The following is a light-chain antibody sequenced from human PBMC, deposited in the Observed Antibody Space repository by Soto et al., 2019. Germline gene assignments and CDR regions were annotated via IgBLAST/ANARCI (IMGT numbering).Light chain of an antibody. CDR2: GAS. CDR3: QQYGNSVWT. J-gene: IGKJ1*01. V-gene: IGKV3-20*01. Sequence: EIVLTQSPGTLSLSPGERATLSCRASQSINSISLTWYQQKPGQPPRLLIYGASSSATGIPDRFSGSGSGTDFTLTISRLEPEDFAVYYCQQYGNSVWTFGQGTKVEIK. CDR1: QSINSIS.